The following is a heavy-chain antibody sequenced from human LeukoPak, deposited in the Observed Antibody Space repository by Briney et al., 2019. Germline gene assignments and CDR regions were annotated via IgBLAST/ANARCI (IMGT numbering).Heavy chain of an antibody. Sequence: GASVKVSCKASGYTFTGYYMHWVRQAPGQGLEWMGWINPNSGGTNYAQKFQGWVTMTRDTSISTAYMELSRLRSDDTAVYYCARHGSTSCYDCFPTYGMDVWGQGTTVTVSS. J-gene: IGHJ6*02. CDR1: GYTFTGYY. CDR2: INPNSGGT. CDR3: ARHGSTSCYDCFPTYGMDV. V-gene: IGHV1-2*04. D-gene: IGHD2-2*01.